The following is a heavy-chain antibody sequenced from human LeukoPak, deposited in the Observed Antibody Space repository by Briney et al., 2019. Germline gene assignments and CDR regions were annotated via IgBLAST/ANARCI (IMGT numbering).Heavy chain of an antibody. V-gene: IGHV1-18*01. CDR2: ISAYNGNT. J-gene: IGHJ4*02. D-gene: IGHD6-19*01. CDR1: GFTFTSHD. Sequence: GASVKVSCKASGFTFTSHDLNWVRQATGQGLEWMGWISAYNGNTNYAQKLQGRVTMTTDTSTSTAYMELRSLRSDDTAVYYCARDPIAVDYWGQGTLVTVSS. CDR3: ARDPIAVDY.